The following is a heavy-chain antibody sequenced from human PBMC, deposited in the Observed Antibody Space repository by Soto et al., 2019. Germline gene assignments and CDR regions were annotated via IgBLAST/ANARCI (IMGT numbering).Heavy chain of an antibody. Sequence: GGSLRLSCAASRFTFSSYSMNWVRQAPGKGLEWVSSISSSSSYIYYADSVKGRFTISRDNAKNSLYLQMNSLRAEDTAVYYCARYCSSTSCSHWGSYYYYMDVWGKGTTVTVSS. CDR1: RFTFSSYS. J-gene: IGHJ6*03. CDR3: ARYCSSTSCSHWGSYYYYMDV. V-gene: IGHV3-21*01. D-gene: IGHD2-2*01. CDR2: ISSSSSYI.